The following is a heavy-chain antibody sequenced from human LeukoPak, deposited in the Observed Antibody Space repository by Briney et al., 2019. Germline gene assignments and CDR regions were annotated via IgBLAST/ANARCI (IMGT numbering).Heavy chain of an antibody. Sequence: GGSLRLSCAASGFTFSSYAMSWVRQAPGKGLEWVANIKQDGSEKYYVDSVKGRFTVSRDNAKNSLYLQMNSLRAEDTAVYYCARSIAANFDYWGQGTLVTVSS. D-gene: IGHD6-6*01. CDR3: ARSIAANFDY. CDR2: IKQDGSEK. CDR1: GFTFSSYA. V-gene: IGHV3-7*01. J-gene: IGHJ4*02.